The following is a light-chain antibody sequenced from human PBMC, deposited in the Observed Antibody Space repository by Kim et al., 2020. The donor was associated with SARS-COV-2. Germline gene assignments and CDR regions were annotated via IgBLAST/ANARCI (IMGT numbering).Light chain of an antibody. CDR2: VNSDGTH. CDR3: QTWGTGIRV. V-gene: IGLV4-69*01. Sequence: QPVLTQSPSASASLGASVKLTCTLSSGHSSYIIAWHQQQPDKGPRYLMKVNSDGTHRKGDGIPDRFSGSRSGAEGYLTVASLQSEDEADYYCQTWGTGIRVFGGGTQLTVL. CDR1: SGHSSYI. J-gene: IGLJ3*02.